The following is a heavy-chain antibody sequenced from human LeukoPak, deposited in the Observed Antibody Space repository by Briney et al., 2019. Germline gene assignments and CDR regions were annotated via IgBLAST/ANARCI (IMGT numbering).Heavy chain of an antibody. D-gene: IGHD5-24*01. CDR1: GFTFSSYW. CDR3: ARRIQGMAPYYFDY. J-gene: IGHJ4*02. Sequence: GGSLRPSCTASGFTFSSYWMHWVRQAPGKGLVWVSRINSDGGSTSYADSVKGRFTISRDNAKNTLYLQMNSLRAEDTAVYYCARRIQGMAPYYFDYWGQGTLITVSS. CDR2: INSDGGST. V-gene: IGHV3-74*01.